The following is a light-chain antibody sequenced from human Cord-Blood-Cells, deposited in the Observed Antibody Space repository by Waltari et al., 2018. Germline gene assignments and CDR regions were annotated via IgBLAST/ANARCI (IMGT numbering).Light chain of an antibody. CDR1: QSVSSN. Sequence: EIVMTQSPAPLSVSPGERATLSCRASQSVSSNLAWYQQKPGQAPRPLIYGASTRATGIPARFSGSGSGTEFTLTISSLQSEDFAVYYCQQYNNWPPFTFGPGTKVDIK. J-gene: IGKJ3*01. CDR3: QQYNNWPPFT. V-gene: IGKV3-15*01. CDR2: GAS.